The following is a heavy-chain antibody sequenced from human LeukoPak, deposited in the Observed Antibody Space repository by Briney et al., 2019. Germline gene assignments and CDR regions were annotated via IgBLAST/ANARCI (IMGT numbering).Heavy chain of an antibody. V-gene: IGHV3-21*01. D-gene: IGHD3-3*01. CDR3: ASDYDFWSGYPQY. Sequence: GGPLRLSCAASGFTFSSYNMNWVRQAPGQGLEWVSSITSGSSYIYYADSVKGRFTISRDNAKNSLYLQMNSLRAEDTAVYYCASDYDFWSGYPQYWGQGTLVTVSS. CDR2: ITSGSSYI. CDR1: GFTFSSYN. J-gene: IGHJ4*02.